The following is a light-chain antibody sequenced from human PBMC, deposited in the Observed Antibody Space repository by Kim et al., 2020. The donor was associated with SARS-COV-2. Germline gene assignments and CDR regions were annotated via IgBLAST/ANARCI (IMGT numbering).Light chain of an antibody. J-gene: IGLJ2*01. Sequence: AWGQTGRITCQGDSLRSYYATWYQQQPGQAPILVIDGKNNRPSGIPDRFSGSSAGNTASLTITGTQAGDEADYYCNSRDSNDNVVFGGGTQLTVL. CDR1: SLRSYY. V-gene: IGLV3-19*01. CDR3: NSRDSNDNVV. CDR2: GKN.